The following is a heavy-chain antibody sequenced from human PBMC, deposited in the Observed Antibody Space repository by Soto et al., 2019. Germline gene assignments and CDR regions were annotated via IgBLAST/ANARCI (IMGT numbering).Heavy chain of an antibody. CDR2: ISYDGSNK. D-gene: IGHD6-13*01. Sequence: QVQLVESGGGVVQPGRSLRLSCAASGFTFSSYGMHWVRQAPGKGLEWVAVISYDGSNKYYADSVKGRFTISRDNSKNTLYLQMNSLRAEDTDVYYCAKDRPGIAAAPGYWGQGTLVTVSS. CDR3: AKDRPGIAAAPGY. J-gene: IGHJ4*02. CDR1: GFTFSSYG. V-gene: IGHV3-30*18.